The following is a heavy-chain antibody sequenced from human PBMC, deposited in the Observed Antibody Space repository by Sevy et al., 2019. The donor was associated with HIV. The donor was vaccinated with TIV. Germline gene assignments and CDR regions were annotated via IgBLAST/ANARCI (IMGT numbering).Heavy chain of an antibody. CDR1: GFTFSSYG. D-gene: IGHD2-8*01. V-gene: IGHV3-30*18. CDR2: ISYDGSNK. J-gene: IGHJ6*02. CDR3: AKDVAVGGYCTNGVCHPTHAYYYYGMDV. Sequence: GGSLRLSCAASGFTFSSYGMHWVRQAPGKGLEWVAVISYDGSNKYYADSVKGRFTISRDNSKNTLYLQMNSLRAEDTAVYYCAKDVAVGGYCTNGVCHPTHAYYYYGMDVWGQGTTVTVSS.